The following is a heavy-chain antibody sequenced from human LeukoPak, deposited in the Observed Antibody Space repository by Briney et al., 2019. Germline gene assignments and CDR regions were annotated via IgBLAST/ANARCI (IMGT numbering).Heavy chain of an antibody. V-gene: IGHV3-23*01. D-gene: IGHD4-17*01. J-gene: IGHJ4*02. CDR3: AKCPDYGDFNY. CDR1: GFTFRSYA. Sequence: GGSLRLSCAPSGFTFRSYAMSWVRQAPGKGLEGVSAISGSGGSTYYADSVKGRFTISRDNSKNTLYLQMNSLRAEDTAVYYCAKCPDYGDFNYWGQGTLVTVSS. CDR2: ISGSGGST.